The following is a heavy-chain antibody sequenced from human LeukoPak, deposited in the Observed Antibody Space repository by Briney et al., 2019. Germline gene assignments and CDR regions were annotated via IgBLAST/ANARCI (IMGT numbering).Heavy chain of an antibody. V-gene: IGHV3-73*01. D-gene: IGHD3-22*01. CDR3: TRHRYYYDSSGYYGVVDY. Sequence: PGGSLRLSCAASGLTLSGSAMHWVSQASGKGLEWVGRIRRKANSYAPAYAPSVKGRFTIPRDDSKNTASLQMKSLKPEDTAVYYSTRHRYYYDSSGYYGVVDYWGQGTLVTVSS. CDR2: IRRKANSYAP. J-gene: IGHJ4*02. CDR1: GLTLSGSA.